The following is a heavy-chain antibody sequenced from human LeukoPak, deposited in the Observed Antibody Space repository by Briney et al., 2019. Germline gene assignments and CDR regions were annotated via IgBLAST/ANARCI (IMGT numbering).Heavy chain of an antibody. J-gene: IGHJ5*02. D-gene: IGHD3-10*01. CDR3: ARVGGFGEYNWFDP. V-gene: IGHV1-69*13. CDR1: GGTFSSYA. CDR2: IIPIFGTA. Sequence: SVKVSCKASGGTFSSYAISWVRQAPGQGLEWMGGIIPIFGTANYAQKFQGRVTITADESTSTAYMELSSRRSEDTAVYYCARVGGFGEYNWFDPWGQGTLVTVSS.